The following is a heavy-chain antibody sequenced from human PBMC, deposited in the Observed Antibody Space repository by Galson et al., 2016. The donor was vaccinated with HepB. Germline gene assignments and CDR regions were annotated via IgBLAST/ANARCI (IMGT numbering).Heavy chain of an antibody. D-gene: IGHD3-22*01. V-gene: IGHV1-69*02. J-gene: IGHJ4*02. CDR1: GYTFTNYY. CDR2: IIPIIGIA. CDR3: AKLTENYYDSSGYFDY. Sequence: SVKVSCKASGYTFTNYYIHWVRQAPGQGLEWMGRIIPIIGIANYAQKFQGRATITADKSTGTAYMELRSLRSDDTAVYYCAKLTENYYDSSGYFDYWGQGALVTVSS.